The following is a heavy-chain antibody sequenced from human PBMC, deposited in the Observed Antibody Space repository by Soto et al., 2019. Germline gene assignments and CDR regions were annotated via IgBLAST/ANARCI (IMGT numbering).Heavy chain of an antibody. V-gene: IGHV3-23*01. Sequence: EVQLLESGGGLVQPGGSLRLSCAASGFTFSSYAMSWVRQATGKGLEWVSAISGSGGSTYYAHSVKGRFTTSRNNTKTTLYRQMNMLSAEDTAVYYCAKETTIFGVVIGNRFDPWGQGTLVTVSS. J-gene: IGHJ5*02. D-gene: IGHD3-3*01. CDR2: ISGSGGST. CDR3: AKETTIFGVVIGNRFDP. CDR1: GFTFSSYA.